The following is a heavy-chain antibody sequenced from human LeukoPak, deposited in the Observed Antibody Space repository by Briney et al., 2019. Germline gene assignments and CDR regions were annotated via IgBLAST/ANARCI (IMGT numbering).Heavy chain of an antibody. V-gene: IGHV3-21*01. J-gene: IGHJ5*02. Sequence: GESLRLPCAASGFTFNTYSMSWVRQAPGKGLEWISIISRTSESVFYADSVKGRFTISRDNAKNSLYLQMNGLRAEDTAAYYCARGATDTTRWFDPWGQGTLVTVSS. CDR3: ARGATDTTRWFDP. CDR2: ISRTSESV. CDR1: GFTFNTYS. D-gene: IGHD1-7*01.